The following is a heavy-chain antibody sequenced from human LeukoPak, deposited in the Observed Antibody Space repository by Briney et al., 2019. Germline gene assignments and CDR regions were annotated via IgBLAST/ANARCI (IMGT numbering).Heavy chain of an antibody. Sequence: PSQTLSLTCTVSGGSISSGDYYWSWIRQPPGKGLEWIGYIYYSGSTYYNPSLKSRVTISVDTSKNQFSLKLSSVTAADTAVYYCARGGGDCSSTSCPASAWGQGTLVTVSS. CDR3: ARGGGDCSSTSCPASA. CDR2: IYYSGST. J-gene: IGHJ5*02. CDR1: GGSISSGDYY. V-gene: IGHV4-30-4*01. D-gene: IGHD2-2*01.